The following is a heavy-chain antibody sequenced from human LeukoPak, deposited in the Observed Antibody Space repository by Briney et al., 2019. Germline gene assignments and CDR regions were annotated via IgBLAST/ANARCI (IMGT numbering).Heavy chain of an antibody. V-gene: IGHV1-69*01. CDR2: IIPIFGTA. D-gene: IGHD2-2*01. CDR1: GGTFSSYA. CDR3: ATTLPAAHGGWFDP. J-gene: IGHJ5*02. Sequence: GSSVKVSCKASGGTFSSYAISWVRQAPGQGLEWMGGIIPIFGTANYAQKFQGRVTITADESTSTAYMELSSLRSEDTAVYYCATTLPAAHGGWFDPWGQGTLVTVSS.